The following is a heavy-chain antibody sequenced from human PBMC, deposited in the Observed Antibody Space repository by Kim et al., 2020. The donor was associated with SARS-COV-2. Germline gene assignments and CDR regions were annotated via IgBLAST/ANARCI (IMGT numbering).Heavy chain of an antibody. CDR2: INPSGGST. V-gene: IGHV1-46*01. J-gene: IGHJ4*02. CDR1: GYTFTSYY. Sequence: ASVKVSCKASGYTFTSYYMHWVRQAPGQGLEWMGIINPSGGSTSYAQKFQGRVTMTRDTSTSTVYMELSSLRSEDTAVYYCARDLRGDTIFGTPARGNDYWGQGTLVTVSS. D-gene: IGHD3-3*01. CDR3: ARDLRGDTIFGTPARGNDY.